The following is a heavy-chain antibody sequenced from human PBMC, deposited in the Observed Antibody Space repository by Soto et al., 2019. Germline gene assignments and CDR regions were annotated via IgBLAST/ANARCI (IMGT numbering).Heavy chain of an antibody. D-gene: IGHD3-3*01. CDR1: EGTFSSYA. V-gene: IGHV1-69*01. Sequence: QVQLVQSGAEVKKPGSSVKVSCKSSEGTFSSYAISWVRQAPGQGLEWMGGIIPMLGTTNYAQKFQGRVTVTADESTSTAYMEVSSLRFEDTAVYYCARGTIFGMVIPDFYYGMDVWGQGTTVTVSS. J-gene: IGHJ6*02. CDR2: IIPMLGTT. CDR3: ARGTIFGMVIPDFYYGMDV.